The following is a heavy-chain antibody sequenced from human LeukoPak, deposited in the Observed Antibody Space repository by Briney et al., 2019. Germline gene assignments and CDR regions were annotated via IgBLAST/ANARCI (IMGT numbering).Heavy chain of an antibody. CDR3: ARLGRWQWLVHYYYYYMDV. CDR1: GYTFTSYG. J-gene: IGHJ6*03. CDR2: ISAYNGNT. Sequence: GASVKVSCKASGYTFTSYGISWVRQAPGQGLEWMGWISAYNGNTNYAQKLQGRVTMTTDTSTSTAYMELRSLRSDDTAVYYCARLGRWQWLVHYYYYYMDVWGKGTTVTVSS. V-gene: IGHV1-18*01. D-gene: IGHD6-19*01.